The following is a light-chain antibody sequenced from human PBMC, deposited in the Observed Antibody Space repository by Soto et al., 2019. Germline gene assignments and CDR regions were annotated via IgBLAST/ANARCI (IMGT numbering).Light chain of an antibody. CDR2: GVS. CDR1: QNINHY. V-gene: IGKV1-39*01. CDR3: QQSSVTIT. J-gene: IGKJ4*01. Sequence: DIQVTQSPSSLSASVGDSVTIACRASQNINHYLNWYQHKPGTAPKLLISGVSGLHGGVPSRFSASGSGTDFTLTISSLQPEDFATYYCQQSSVTITFGGGTKVDIK.